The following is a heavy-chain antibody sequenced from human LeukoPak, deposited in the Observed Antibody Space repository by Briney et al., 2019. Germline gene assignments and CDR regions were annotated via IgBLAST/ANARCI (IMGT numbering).Heavy chain of an antibody. CDR3: ARRGYDILTGYYKGDYYYYYMDV. V-gene: IGHV3-11*01. D-gene: IGHD3-9*01. CDR2: ISSSGSTI. J-gene: IGHJ6*03. Sequence: GGSLRLSCAASGFTFSDYYMSWIRQAPGKGLEWVSYISSSGSTIYYADSVKGRFTISRDNAKNSLYLQMNSLRAEDTAVYYCARRGYDILTGYYKGDYYYYYMDVWGKGTTVTISS. CDR1: GFTFSDYY.